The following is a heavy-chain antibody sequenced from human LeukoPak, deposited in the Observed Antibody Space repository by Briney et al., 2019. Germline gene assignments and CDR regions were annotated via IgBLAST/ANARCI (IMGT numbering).Heavy chain of an antibody. J-gene: IGHJ4*02. CDR3: VRAPYYSGIEHYFDH. CDR2: MSGSGGST. CDR1: GFTFSTYA. Sequence: GGSLRLSCAASGFTFSTYAMSWVRQAPGKGLEWVSAMSGSGGSTYYADSVKGRFTISRDNAKGSLYLQMNSMRAEDTAVYYCVRAPYYSGIEHYFDHWGQGILVTVSS. D-gene: IGHD3-22*01. V-gene: IGHV3-23*01.